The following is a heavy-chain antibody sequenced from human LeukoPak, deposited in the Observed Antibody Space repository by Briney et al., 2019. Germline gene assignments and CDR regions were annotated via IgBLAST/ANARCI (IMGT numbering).Heavy chain of an antibody. CDR3: AKESPQFDY. CDR1: GFTFNSYA. V-gene: IGHV3-23*01. J-gene: IGHJ4*02. Sequence: GGSLRLSCTASGFTFNSYAMSWVRQAPGKGLEWISSISAGGDITHYADSMQGRFTISRDNSKNTLYLQMNSLRAEDTAVYYCAKESPQFDYWGQGTLFTVSS. CDR2: ISAGGDIT.